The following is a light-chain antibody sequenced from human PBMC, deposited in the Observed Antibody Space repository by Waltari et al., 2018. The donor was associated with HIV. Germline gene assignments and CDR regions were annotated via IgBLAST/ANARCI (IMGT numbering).Light chain of an antibody. CDR2: SNN. CDR3: AAWDDTLNGL. J-gene: IGLJ2*01. CDR1: TSNIGTTS. V-gene: IGLV1-44*01. Sequence: QSVLTHPPSASGTPGQNVTIACSGNTSNIGTTSVNWYQQFPGAAPKLLIYSNNQRPSGVPARFSGSKSGTSASLAISGLQSEDEADYFCAAWDDTLNGLFGGGTKLTVL.